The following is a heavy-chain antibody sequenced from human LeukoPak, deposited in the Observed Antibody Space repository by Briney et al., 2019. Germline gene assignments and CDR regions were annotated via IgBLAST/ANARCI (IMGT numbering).Heavy chain of an antibody. CDR1: GFTFSSYS. CDR3: ARESDSSGYYALDH. V-gene: IGHV3-21*01. CDR2: ISSSSSYI. J-gene: IGHJ4*02. Sequence: GGSLRLSCAASGFTFSSYSMNWVRQAPGKGLEWVSSISSSSSYIYYADSVKGRFTISRDNAKNSLYLQMNSLRAEDTAVYYCARESDSSGYYALDHWGQGTPVTVYS. D-gene: IGHD3-22*01.